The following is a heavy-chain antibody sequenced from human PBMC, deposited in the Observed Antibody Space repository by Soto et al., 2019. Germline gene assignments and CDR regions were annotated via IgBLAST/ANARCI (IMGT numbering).Heavy chain of an antibody. Sequence: SLRHSCAASGFTFRSHAMSWVRQAPGKGLEWVSAISGSGGSTYYADSVKGRFTISRDNSKNTLYLQMNSLRAEDTAVYYCAKDGIAVAYFDYWGQGTLVTVSS. D-gene: IGHD6-19*01. CDR2: ISGSGGST. CDR3: AKDGIAVAYFDY. V-gene: IGHV3-23*01. J-gene: IGHJ4*02. CDR1: GFTFRSHA.